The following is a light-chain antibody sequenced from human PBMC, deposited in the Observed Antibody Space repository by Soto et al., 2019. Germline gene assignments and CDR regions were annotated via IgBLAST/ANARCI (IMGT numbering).Light chain of an antibody. CDR2: GAS. CDR1: QSVRSSY. Sequence: EIVLTQSPGTLSLSPGERAILSCRASQSVRSSYLAWHQQKPGQAPRLLIYGASSRATGIPDRFSGSGSGTDFTLTISGLEPEDFAVYFCQQYDSSPLTFGGGTKVEIK. CDR3: QQYDSSPLT. V-gene: IGKV3-20*01. J-gene: IGKJ4*01.